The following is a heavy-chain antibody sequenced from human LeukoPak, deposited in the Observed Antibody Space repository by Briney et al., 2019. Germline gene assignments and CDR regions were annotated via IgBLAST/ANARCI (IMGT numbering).Heavy chain of an antibody. D-gene: IGHD6-25*01. J-gene: IGHJ1*01. Sequence: SETLSLTCTVFGGSISTYYWNWIRQPAGKGLEWIGRIYTSGTTNYNPSLKSRVSMSVDTSKNQFSLKLSSVTAADTALYYCARAYSSGVYEYFHHWGQGTLVTVSS. CDR3: ARAYSSGVYEYFHH. CDR1: GGSISTYY. CDR2: IYTSGTT. V-gene: IGHV4-4*07.